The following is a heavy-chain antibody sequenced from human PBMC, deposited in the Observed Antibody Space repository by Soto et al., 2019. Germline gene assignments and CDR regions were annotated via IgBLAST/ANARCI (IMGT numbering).Heavy chain of an antibody. J-gene: IGHJ4*02. Sequence: EVQLVESGGDLVKPGGCLRLSCAASGITFTNAWMSWVRQAPGKGLEWVGRIKNRADGGTTDYAAPVRGRFTISRDDSKNTLFLQMNSLEDEDTAVYYCTADPGDYEDFWGQGTLVTVSS. V-gene: IGHV3-15*01. D-gene: IGHD4-17*01. CDR1: GITFTNAW. CDR3: TADPGDYEDF. CDR2: IKNRADGGTT.